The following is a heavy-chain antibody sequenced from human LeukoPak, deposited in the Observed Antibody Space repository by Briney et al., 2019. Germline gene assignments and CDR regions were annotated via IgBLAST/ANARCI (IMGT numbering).Heavy chain of an antibody. Sequence: SETLSLTCAVYGGSFSGYYWTWIRQPPGKGLEWIGEINHSGSTNYNPSLKSRVTISVDTSNNRFSLRLSSVTAADTAVYYCARAERAVAGISPVYYFDYWGQGTLVTVSS. D-gene: IGHD6-19*01. V-gene: IGHV4-34*01. CDR3: ARAERAVAGISPVYYFDY. J-gene: IGHJ4*02. CDR2: INHSGST. CDR1: GGSFSGYY.